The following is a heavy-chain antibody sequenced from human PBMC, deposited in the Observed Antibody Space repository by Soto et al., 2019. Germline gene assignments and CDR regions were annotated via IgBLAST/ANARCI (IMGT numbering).Heavy chain of an antibody. Sequence: SSGTLSLTCTVSGGSISSYYWSWIRQPPGKGLEWIGYIYYSGSTNYNPSLMNRVTITADTSKNHTSLKLSSVPAADTTAYYCALFLIPAENYGTATRNPASDSWDQAPRVPV. J-gene: IGHJ5*01. CDR3: ALFLIPAENYGTATRNPASDS. CDR2: IYYSGST. D-gene: IGHD3-16*01. V-gene: IGHV4-59*01. CDR1: GGSISSYY.